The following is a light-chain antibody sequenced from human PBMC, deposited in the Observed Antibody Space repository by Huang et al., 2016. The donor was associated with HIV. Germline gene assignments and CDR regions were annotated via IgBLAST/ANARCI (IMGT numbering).Light chain of an antibody. Sequence: DIQMTQSPSSLSASVGDRVTITCRASQSISSYLNWYQQKQGKAPKLLIYAASSLQSGVTSRFSGSGSGTDFTLTISSLQPEDFATYYCQQSYSTRYTFGQGTKLEIK. CDR1: QSISSY. CDR3: QQSYSTRYT. J-gene: IGKJ2*01. CDR2: AAS. V-gene: IGKV1-39*01.